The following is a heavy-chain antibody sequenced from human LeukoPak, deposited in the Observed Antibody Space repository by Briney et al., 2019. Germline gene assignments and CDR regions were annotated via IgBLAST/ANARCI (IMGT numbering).Heavy chain of an antibody. CDR2: ISSSGSTI. Sequence: GGSLRLSCAAAGFTFSSYEMNWVRRAPGKGLEWLSYISSSGSTIHYADSVKGRFTISRDNAKNSLYLQMSSLSAEDTALYYCATSNPPLDWGQGSLVIVSS. J-gene: IGHJ4*02. V-gene: IGHV3-48*03. CDR3: ATSNPPLD. CDR1: GFTFSSYE.